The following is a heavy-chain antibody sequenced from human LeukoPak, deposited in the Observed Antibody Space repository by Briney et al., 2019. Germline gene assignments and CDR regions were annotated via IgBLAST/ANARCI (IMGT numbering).Heavy chain of an antibody. V-gene: IGHV4-4*08. J-gene: IGHJ4*02. CDR3: AGGYTYAF. Sequence: PSETLSLTCSVSGDSITTYYWSWIRQPPGKGLKWIGYISSSGSTNYRPSLKSRVSISVDTSKNQVSLNLNSVTAADPAVYYCAGGYTYAFWGQGTLVTVSS. D-gene: IGHD5-18*01. CDR2: ISSSGST. CDR1: GDSITTYY.